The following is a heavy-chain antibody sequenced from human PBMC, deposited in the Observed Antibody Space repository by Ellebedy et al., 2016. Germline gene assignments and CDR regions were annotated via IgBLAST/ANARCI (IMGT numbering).Heavy chain of an antibody. Sequence: ASVKVSCKLSGYSLTEFSLHWLRQAPGKGPEWLGGFDPEDDSKIYAQKFQGRITMTEDTSTETAYMELRSLRSDDTAVYYCATDPGDRQNLVLDYWGQGTLVTVSS. CDR2: FDPEDDSK. CDR3: ATDPGDRQNLVLDY. D-gene: IGHD6-13*01. J-gene: IGHJ4*02. V-gene: IGHV1-24*01. CDR1: GYSLTEFS.